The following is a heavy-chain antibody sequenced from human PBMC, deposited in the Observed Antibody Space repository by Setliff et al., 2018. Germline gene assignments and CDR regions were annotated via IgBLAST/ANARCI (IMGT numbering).Heavy chain of an antibody. CDR3: ARRDGRSGYLGFDL. CDR1: GGSFSGYY. Sequence: SETLSLTCAVYGGSFSGYYWSWIRQPPGKGLEWLGEINHSGSTDCNPSLKSRVTISVDTSKNQFSLRLSSVTAADTAVYFCARRDGRSGYLGFDLWGHGSLVTVSS. J-gene: IGHJ4*01. D-gene: IGHD3-22*01. V-gene: IGHV4-34*01. CDR2: INHSGST.